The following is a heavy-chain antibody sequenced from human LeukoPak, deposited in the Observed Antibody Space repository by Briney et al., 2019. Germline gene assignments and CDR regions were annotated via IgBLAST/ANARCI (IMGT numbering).Heavy chain of an antibody. CDR1: GGSISSSSYY. J-gene: IGHJ5*02. D-gene: IGHD1-26*01. Sequence: SETLSLTCTVSGGSISSSSYYWGWVRQPPGKGLEWIGSIYYSGSTYYNPSLKSRVTISVDTSKNQFSLELNSVTPADTAVYYCARGGNYWPQWWFDPWGRGTLVSVSS. CDR3: ARGGNYWPQWWFDP. V-gene: IGHV4-39*07. CDR2: IYYSGST.